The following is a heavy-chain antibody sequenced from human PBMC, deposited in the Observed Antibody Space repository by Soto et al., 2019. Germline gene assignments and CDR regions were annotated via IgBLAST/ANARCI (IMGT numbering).Heavy chain of an antibody. V-gene: IGHV3-15*07. Sequence: GGSLRLSCAASGFTFSNAWMNWVRQAPGKGLEWVGRIKSKTDGGTTDYAAPVKGRFTISRDDSKNTLYLQMNSLKTEDTAVYYCTTDRAYYDYVWGSYRYPLTVDYWGQGTLVTVSS. CDR2: IKSKTDGGTT. CDR1: GFTFSNAW. CDR3: TTDRAYYDYVWGSYRYPLTVDY. J-gene: IGHJ4*02. D-gene: IGHD3-16*02.